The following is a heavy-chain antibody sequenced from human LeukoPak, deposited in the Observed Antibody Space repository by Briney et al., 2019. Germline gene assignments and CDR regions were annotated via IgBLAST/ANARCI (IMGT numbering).Heavy chain of an antibody. V-gene: IGHV3-7*01. Sequence: GGSLRLSCAVSGLTFRSYWMSWVRQAPGKGLEWVANINQGGSEKYFVDSVRGRFTISRDNAKNLLHLQMDTLRADDTAVYYCARERDGRFFDYWGQGTLVTVSS. CDR2: INQGGSEK. CDR1: GLTFRSYW. CDR3: ARERDGRFFDY. J-gene: IGHJ4*02. D-gene: IGHD5-24*01.